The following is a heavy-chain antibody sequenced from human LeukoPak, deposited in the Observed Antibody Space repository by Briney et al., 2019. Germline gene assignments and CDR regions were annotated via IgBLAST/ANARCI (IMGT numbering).Heavy chain of an antibody. D-gene: IGHD1-26*01. CDR2: IKSKTDGGTT. CDR1: GFTFSNAW. Sequence: EGSLRLSCAASGFTFSNAWMSWVRQAPGKGLEWVGRIKSKTDGGTTDYAAPVKGRFTISRDDSENTLYLQMNSLKTEDTAVYYCTTNPRGSYSESAFDIWGQGTMVTVSS. J-gene: IGHJ3*02. CDR3: TTNPRGSYSESAFDI. V-gene: IGHV3-15*01.